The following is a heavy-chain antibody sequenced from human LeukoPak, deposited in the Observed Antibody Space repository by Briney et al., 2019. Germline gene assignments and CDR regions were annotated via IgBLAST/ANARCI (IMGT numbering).Heavy chain of an antibody. Sequence: GGSLRLSCAVSGFTFSSYGMHWVRQAPGKGLEWVAVISYDGSNKYYADSVKGRFTISRDNSKNTLYLRMNSLRAEDTAVYYCARDTLSSSWIGDLDYWGQGTLVTVSS. V-gene: IGHV3-30*19. CDR3: ARDTLSSSWIGDLDY. CDR2: ISYDGSNK. CDR1: GFTFSSYG. J-gene: IGHJ4*02. D-gene: IGHD6-13*01.